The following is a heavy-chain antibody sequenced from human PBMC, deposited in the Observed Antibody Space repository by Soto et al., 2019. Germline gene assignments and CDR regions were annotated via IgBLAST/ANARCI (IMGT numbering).Heavy chain of an antibody. CDR1: GYTFTSYG. CDR3: ARSRYDSICYYYLSIIQRRYYYYGMDV. D-gene: IGHD3-22*01. CDR2: ISAYNGNT. Sequence: GASVKVSCKASGYTFTSYGISWVRQAPGQGLEWMGWISAYNGNTNYAQKLQGRVTMTTDTSTSTAYMELRSLRSDDTAVYYCARSRYDSICYYYLSIIQRRYYYYGMDVWGQGTTVTVSS. V-gene: IGHV1-18*01. J-gene: IGHJ6*02.